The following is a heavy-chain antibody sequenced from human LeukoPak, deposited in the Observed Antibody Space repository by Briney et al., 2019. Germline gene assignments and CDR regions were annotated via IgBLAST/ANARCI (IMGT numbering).Heavy chain of an antibody. CDR3: ARTDLRFLELESGGYDSLVGWFDP. V-gene: IGHV1-18*04. Sequence: GASVKVSCKASGYTFTGYYMHWVRQAPGQGLEWMGWISAYNGNTNYAQKLQGRVTMTTDTSTSTAYMELRSLRSDDTAVYYRARTDLRFLELESGGYDSLVGWFDPWGQGTLVTVSS. D-gene: IGHD3-3*01. J-gene: IGHJ5*02. CDR2: ISAYNGNT. CDR1: GYTFTGYY.